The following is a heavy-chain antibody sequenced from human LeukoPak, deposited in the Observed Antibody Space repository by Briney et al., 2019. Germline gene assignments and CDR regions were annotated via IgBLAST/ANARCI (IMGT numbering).Heavy chain of an antibody. V-gene: IGHV4-59*08. Sequence: PSETLSLTCTVSGGSISSYYWSWIRQPPGKGLEWIGYIYYSGSTNYNPSLKSRVTISVDTSKNQFSLKLSSVTAADTAVYYCARHGYSSGWDHAFDIWGQGTMVTVSS. CDR2: IYYSGST. J-gene: IGHJ3*02. CDR1: GGSISSYY. CDR3: ARHGYSSGWDHAFDI. D-gene: IGHD6-19*01.